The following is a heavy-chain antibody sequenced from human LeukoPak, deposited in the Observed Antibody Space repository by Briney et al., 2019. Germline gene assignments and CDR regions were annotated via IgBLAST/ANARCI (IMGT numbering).Heavy chain of an antibody. V-gene: IGHV1-18*01. CDR1: GYTFTSYG. J-gene: IGHJ6*02. D-gene: IGHD3-16*02. CDR2: ISAYNGNT. Sequence: ASVKVSCKASGYTFTSYGISWVRQAPGQGLEWMGWISAYNGNTNYAQKLQSRVTMTTDTSTSTAYMELRSLRSDDTAVYYCARVLSAFQAYYYYGMDVWGQGTTVTVSS. CDR3: ARVLSAFQAYYYYGMDV.